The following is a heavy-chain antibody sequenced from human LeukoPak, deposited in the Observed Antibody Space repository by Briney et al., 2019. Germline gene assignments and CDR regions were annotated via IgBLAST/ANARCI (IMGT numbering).Heavy chain of an antibody. Sequence: GSVKVSCKASGYTFTGYYMNWVRQAPGQGLEWMGWISPNSGGTNYAQKFQGRVTMTSDTSINTGYMELSSLKSDDTAVYYCVRKSAARRTSEFDYWGQGSLVTVSS. D-gene: IGHD6-6*01. CDR2: ISPNSGGT. J-gene: IGHJ4*02. CDR1: GYTFTGYY. V-gene: IGHV1-2*02. CDR3: VRKSAARRTSEFDY.